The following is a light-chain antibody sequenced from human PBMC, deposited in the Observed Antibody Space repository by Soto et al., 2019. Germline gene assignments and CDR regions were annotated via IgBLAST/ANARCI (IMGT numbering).Light chain of an antibody. V-gene: IGKV1-16*02. J-gene: IGKJ1*01. CDR3: QQYNSFPWT. CDR2: AAS. CDR1: QGIRNF. Sequence: DIQMTQSPPSLSASVGDRVTISCRASQGIRNFLAWFQQKPGKPPKSLIYAASTLQSGVPSKFSGSGSGTDFTLTISSLQPEDSATYYCQQYNSFPWTFGQGTKVEI.